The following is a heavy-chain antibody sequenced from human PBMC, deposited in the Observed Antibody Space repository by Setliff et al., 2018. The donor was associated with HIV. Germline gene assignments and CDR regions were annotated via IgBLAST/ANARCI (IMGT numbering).Heavy chain of an antibody. CDR2: IYPGDSDT. Sequence: PGESLKISCKGSGYSFTSYWIGWVRQMSGKGLEWMGIIYPGDSDTRYSPSFQGQVIISADKSISTAYLQWSSLKASDSAMYYCARFWNSGSYRDAFDIWGQGTKVTVSS. J-gene: IGHJ3*02. D-gene: IGHD1-26*01. CDR1: GYSFTSYW. V-gene: IGHV5-51*01. CDR3: ARFWNSGSYRDAFDI.